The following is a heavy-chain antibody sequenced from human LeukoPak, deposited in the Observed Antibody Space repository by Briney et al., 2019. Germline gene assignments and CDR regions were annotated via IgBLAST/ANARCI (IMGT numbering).Heavy chain of an antibody. V-gene: IGHV1-2*02. D-gene: IGHD5-12*01. Sequence: ASVKVSCKASGYTFTDYYLHWVRQAPGQGLEWVGWIHPNSGATHYAQKFQGRLTMTRDTSISTVYMELTRLRSDDTAVYYCARDVGRYSGYDYDCWGQGTLVTAS. J-gene: IGHJ4*02. CDR1: GYTFTDYY. CDR3: ARDVGRYSGYDYDC. CDR2: IHPNSGAT.